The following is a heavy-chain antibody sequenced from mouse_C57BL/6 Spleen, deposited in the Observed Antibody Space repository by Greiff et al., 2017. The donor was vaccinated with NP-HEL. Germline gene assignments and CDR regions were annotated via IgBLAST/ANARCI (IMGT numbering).Heavy chain of an antibody. CDR1: GYAFSSSW. CDR3: ARLGFDY. D-gene: IGHD3-3*01. Sequence: VQLQQSGPELVKPGASVKISCKASGYAFSSSWMNWVKQRPGKGLEWIGRIYPGDGDTNYNGKFKGKATLTAAKSSSTAYMQRSILTSEDSAVYFCARLGFDYWGQGTTLTVSS. J-gene: IGHJ2*01. V-gene: IGHV1-82*01. CDR2: IYPGDGDT.